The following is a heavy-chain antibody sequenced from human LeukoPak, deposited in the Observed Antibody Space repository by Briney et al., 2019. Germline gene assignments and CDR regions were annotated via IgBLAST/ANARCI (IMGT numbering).Heavy chain of an antibody. V-gene: IGHV1-69*02. CDR3: ATTSDYGGNSGLDY. Sequence: SVKVSCKASGGTFSSYTIRWVRQAPGQGLEWMGRIIPIFGIANYAQKFQGRVTITADKSTSTAYMELSSLRSEDTAVYYCATTSDYGGNSGLDYWGQGTLVTVSS. CDR1: GGTFSSYT. D-gene: IGHD4-23*01. CDR2: IIPIFGIA. J-gene: IGHJ4*02.